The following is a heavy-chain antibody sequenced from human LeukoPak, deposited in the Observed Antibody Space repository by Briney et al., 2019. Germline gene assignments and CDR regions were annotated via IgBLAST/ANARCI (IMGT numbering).Heavy chain of an antibody. CDR3: ARGSADGGNYLGYFYYYYMDV. J-gene: IGHJ6*03. D-gene: IGHD1-26*01. Sequence: PSETLSLTCTVSGGSISSYYWSWIRQPPGKGLEWIGYIYYSGSTNYNPSLKSRVTISVDTSKNQFSLKLSSVTAADTAVYYCARGSADGGNYLGYFYYYYMDVWGKGTTVTVSS. CDR2: IYYSGST. CDR1: GGSISSYY. V-gene: IGHV4-59*08.